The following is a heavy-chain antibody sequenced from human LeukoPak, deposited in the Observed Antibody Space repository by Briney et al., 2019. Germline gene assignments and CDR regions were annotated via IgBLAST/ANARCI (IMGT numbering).Heavy chain of an antibody. J-gene: IGHJ4*02. CDR3: AATNSGYDVFDY. CDR1: GFTFTSSA. CDR2: IVIGSGNT. Sequence: SVKVSCKASGFTFTSSAVQWVRQARGQRLEWIGWIVIGSGNTNYAQKFQERVTITRDMSTSTAYMELSSLRSEDTAVYYCAATNSGYDVFDYWGQGTLVTVSS. V-gene: IGHV1-58*01. D-gene: IGHD5-12*01.